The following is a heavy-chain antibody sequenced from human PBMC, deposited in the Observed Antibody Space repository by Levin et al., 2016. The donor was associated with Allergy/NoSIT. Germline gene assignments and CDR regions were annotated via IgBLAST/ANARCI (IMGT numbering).Heavy chain of an antibody. Sequence: GSLRLSCTVSGGSFSSSAYYWGWIRQPPGKGLEWIGSIHYSGISYFSPSLKSRVTRSVDTSKNQFSLNLNSVTAADTAVYYCARSERGSGDAFDIWGQGTTVTVSS. J-gene: IGHJ3*02. D-gene: IGHD3-16*01. CDR3: ARSERGSGDAFDI. CDR1: GGSFSSSAYY. CDR2: IHYSGIS. V-gene: IGHV4-39*01.